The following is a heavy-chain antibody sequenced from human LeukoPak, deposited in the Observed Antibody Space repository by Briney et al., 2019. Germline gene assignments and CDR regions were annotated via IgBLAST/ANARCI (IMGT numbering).Heavy chain of an antibody. CDR3: ARRRPYSDNSGHAFDI. D-gene: IGHD3-22*01. J-gene: IGHJ3*02. Sequence: PSETLSLTCTVSGGSISSYYWSWIRQPPGKGLEWIGYIYYSGSTNYNPSLKSRVTISVDTSKNQFSLKLSSVTAADTTVYYCARRRPYSDNSGHAFDIWGQGTMVTVSS. CDR2: IYYSGST. CDR1: GGSISSYY. V-gene: IGHV4-59*01.